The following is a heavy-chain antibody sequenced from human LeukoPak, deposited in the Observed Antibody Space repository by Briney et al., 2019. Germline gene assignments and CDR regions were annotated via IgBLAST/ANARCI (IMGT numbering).Heavy chain of an antibody. CDR3: VTNPPGIAVAGNGYFDY. D-gene: IGHD6-19*01. CDR1: GFTFDDYG. V-gene: IGHV3-20*04. CDR2: INWNGGST. J-gene: IGHJ4*02. Sequence: GGSLRLSCAASGFTFDDYGMSWVRQAPGKGLEWVSGINWNGGSTGYADSVKGRFTISRDNAKNSLYLQMNSLRAEDTALYYCVTNPPGIAVAGNGYFDYWGQGTLVTVSS.